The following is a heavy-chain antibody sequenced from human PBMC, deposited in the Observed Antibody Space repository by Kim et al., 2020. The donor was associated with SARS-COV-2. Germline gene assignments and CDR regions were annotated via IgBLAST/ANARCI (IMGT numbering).Heavy chain of an antibody. J-gene: IGHJ3*02. V-gene: IGHV3-30*04. D-gene: IGHD6-19*01. CDR3: ASSRLGRGAFDI. CDR2: ISYDGSNK. Sequence: GGSLRLSCAASGFTFSSYAMHWVRQAPGKGLEWVAVISYDGSNKYYADSVKGRFTISRDNSKNTLYLQMNSLRAEDTAVYYCASSRLGRGAFDIWGQGT. CDR1: GFTFSSYA.